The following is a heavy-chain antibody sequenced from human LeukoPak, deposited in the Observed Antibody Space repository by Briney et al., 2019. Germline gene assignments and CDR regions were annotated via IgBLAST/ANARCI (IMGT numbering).Heavy chain of an antibody. CDR1: GGXXXGYY. CDR3: ARWTSGELAYFDY. CDR2: INHSGST. Sequence: LXLTXXXYGGXXXGYYWSWIRQPPGKGLEWIGEINHSGSTNYNPSLKSRVTISVDTSKNQFSLKLSSVTAADTAVYYCARWTSGELAYFDYWGQGTLVTVS. D-gene: IGHD1-7*01. J-gene: IGHJ4*02. V-gene: IGHV4-34*01.